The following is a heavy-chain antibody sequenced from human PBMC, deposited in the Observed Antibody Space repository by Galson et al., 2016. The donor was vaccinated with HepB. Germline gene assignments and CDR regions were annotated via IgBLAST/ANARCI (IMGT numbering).Heavy chain of an antibody. CDR3: ARDGYSSSPGGVDY. CDR2: ISWNSGTI. D-gene: IGHD6-6*01. V-gene: IGHV3-9*01. J-gene: IGHJ4*02. Sequence: SLRLSCAVSGFTFEDYAMPWVRKAPGKGLKWVSGISWNSGTIGYADSVKGRFTISRDNSKNTLYLQMNSLRAEDTAVYYCARDGYSSSPGGVDYWGQGTLVTVSS. CDR1: GFTFEDYA.